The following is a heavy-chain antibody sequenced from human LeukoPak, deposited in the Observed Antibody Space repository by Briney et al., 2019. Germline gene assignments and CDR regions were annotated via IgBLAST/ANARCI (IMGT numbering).Heavy chain of an antibody. D-gene: IGHD3-16*02. CDR2: ISPNSGGT. CDR1: GYTFTGYY. V-gene: IGHV1-2*02. J-gene: IGHJ4*02. Sequence: ASVKVSCKASGYTFTGYYMHWVRQAPGQGLEWMGWISPNSGGTNYAQKFQGRVTMTRDTSISTAYMELSRLRSDDTAVYYCAREGGGGGTINYDYIWGSYRDPHFDYWGQGTLVTVSS. CDR3: AREGGGGGTINYDYIWGSYRDPHFDY.